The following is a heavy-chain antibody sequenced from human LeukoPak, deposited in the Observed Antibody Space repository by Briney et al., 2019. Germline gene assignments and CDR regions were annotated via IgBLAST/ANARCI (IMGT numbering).Heavy chain of an antibody. CDR2: IKQDGSEK. D-gene: IGHD5-18*01. V-gene: IGHV3-7*03. Sequence: GGSLRLSCAASGFTFSNYWMSWVRQAPGKGLGWVASIKQDGSEKYSVDSVKGRFTISRGNAKNSLYLQMNSLRAEDTAVYYCARGDSYGYSWGQGTLVTVSS. J-gene: IGHJ4*02. CDR3: ARGDSYGYS. CDR1: GFTFSNYW.